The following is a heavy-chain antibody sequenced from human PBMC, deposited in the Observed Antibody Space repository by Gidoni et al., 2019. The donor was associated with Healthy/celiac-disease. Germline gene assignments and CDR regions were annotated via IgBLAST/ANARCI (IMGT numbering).Heavy chain of an antibody. CDR1: GFTASSNY. CDR2: IYSGGST. D-gene: IGHD3-3*01. V-gene: IGHV3-53*02. Sequence: EVQLVETGGGLIQPGGSLRLSCAASGFTASSNYMSWVRQAPGKGLEWVSVIYSGGSTYYADSVKGRFTISRDNSKNTLYLQMNSLRAEDTAVYYCARDPGGYDFWSGYYDYWGQGTLVTVSS. J-gene: IGHJ4*02. CDR3: ARDPGGYDFWSGYYDY.